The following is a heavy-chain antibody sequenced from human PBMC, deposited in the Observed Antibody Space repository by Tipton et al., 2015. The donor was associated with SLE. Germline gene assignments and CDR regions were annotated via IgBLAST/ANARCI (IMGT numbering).Heavy chain of an antibody. Sequence: TLSLTCTVSGGSISSGGYYWSWTRQHPVKGLEWMGYIYYSGVTYYNLSLKSRVTISVDTSKNPISLKLSSVTAADTAVYYCARGWYRSSGGGYYFDYWGQGTLVTVSS. CDR2: IYYSGVT. D-gene: IGHD6-13*01. J-gene: IGHJ4*02. CDR1: GGSISSGGYY. CDR3: ARGWYRSSGGGYYFDY. V-gene: IGHV4-31*03.